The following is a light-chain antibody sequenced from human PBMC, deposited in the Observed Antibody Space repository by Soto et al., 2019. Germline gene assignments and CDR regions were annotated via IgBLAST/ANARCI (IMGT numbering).Light chain of an antibody. CDR1: QSVSSY. CDR3: QQRSDWPIT. CDR2: AAS. Sequence: EIVLTQSPAILSLSPGERATLSCRASQSVSSYLTWYQQKPGQAPSLLIYAASNRATGIPARFSGSGSGTDFTLTISSREPEDSAVYYCQQRSDWPITSGGGTKVGIK. V-gene: IGKV3-11*01. J-gene: IGKJ4*01.